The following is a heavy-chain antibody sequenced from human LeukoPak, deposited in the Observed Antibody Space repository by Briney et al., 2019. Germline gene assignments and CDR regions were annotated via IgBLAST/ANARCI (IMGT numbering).Heavy chain of an antibody. CDR3: VRNPSDQYGSGSTIGY. CDR1: GFTFSNDD. CDR2: ISYDGGNK. Sequence: GGSLRLSCAASGFTFSNDDMNWVRQAPGKGLEWVALISYDGGNKEYADSVKGRFAISRDNSKNILYLQMNSLRVEDTAVYYCVRNPSDQYGSGSTIGYWGQGTLVTVSS. J-gene: IGHJ4*02. D-gene: IGHD3-10*01. V-gene: IGHV3-30*03.